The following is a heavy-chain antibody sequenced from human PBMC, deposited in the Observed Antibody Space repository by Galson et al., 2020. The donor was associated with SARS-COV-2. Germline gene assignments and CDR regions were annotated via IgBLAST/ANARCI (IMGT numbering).Heavy chain of an antibody. CDR3: ARSEGFLEWSYYMDV. CDR1: GGSISSYY. Sequence: SETLSLTCTVSGGSISSYYWSWIRQPPGKGLEWIGYIYYSGSTNYNPSLKSRVTISVDTSKNQFSLKLSSVTAADTAVYYCARSEGFLEWSYYMDVWGKGTTVTVSS. J-gene: IGHJ6*03. V-gene: IGHV4-59*01. CDR2: IYYSGST. D-gene: IGHD3-3*01.